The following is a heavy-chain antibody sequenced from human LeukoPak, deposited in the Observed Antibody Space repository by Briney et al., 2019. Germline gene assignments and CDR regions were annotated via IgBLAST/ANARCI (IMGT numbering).Heavy chain of an antibody. Sequence: ASVKVSCKAFGYTFTSNYMHWVRHAPGQGPEWMGVISPSGGSTTYAQKFQGRVTLTRDMSTSTDYLELSSLRSEDTAVYYCAREDNNDYRTFDYWGQGTLVTVSS. CDR3: AREDNNDYRTFDY. CDR2: ISPSGGST. D-gene: IGHD3-16*01. V-gene: IGHV1-46*01. CDR1: GYTFTSNY. J-gene: IGHJ4*02.